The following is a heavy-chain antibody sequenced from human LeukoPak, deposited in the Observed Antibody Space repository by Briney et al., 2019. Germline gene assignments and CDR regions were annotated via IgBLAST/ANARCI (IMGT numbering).Heavy chain of an antibody. V-gene: IGHV3-7*03. CDR1: GFTFSSYW. J-gene: IGHJ4*02. CDR3: ARDPGGYSSSWYEPGY. Sequence: GGSLRLSCAASGFTFSSYWMSWVRQAPGKGLEWVANIKQDGSEKYYVDSVKARFTISRDNAKNSLYLQMNSLRAEDTAVYYCARDPGGYSSSWYEPGYWGQGTLVTVSS. D-gene: IGHD6-13*01. CDR2: IKQDGSEK.